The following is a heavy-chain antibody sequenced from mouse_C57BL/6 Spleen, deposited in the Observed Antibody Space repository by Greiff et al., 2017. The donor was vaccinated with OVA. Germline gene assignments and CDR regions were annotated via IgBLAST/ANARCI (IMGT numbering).Heavy chain of an antibody. CDR2: IWGVGST. Sequence: VQLVESGPGLVAPSQSLSITCTVSGFSLTSYGVDWVRQSPGKGLEWLGVIWGVGSTNYNSALKSRLSISKDNSKSQVFLKMNSLQTDDTAMYYCAIRREEGAMDYWGQGTSVTVSS. CDR3: AIRREEGAMDY. CDR1: GFSLTSYG. V-gene: IGHV2-6*01. D-gene: IGHD3-3*01. J-gene: IGHJ4*01.